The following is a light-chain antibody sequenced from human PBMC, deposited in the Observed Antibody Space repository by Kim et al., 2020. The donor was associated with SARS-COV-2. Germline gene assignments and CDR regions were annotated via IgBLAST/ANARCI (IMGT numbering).Light chain of an antibody. CDR1: HDIYTY. Sequence: SASVGDRVPITCRGSHDIYTYLAWFQQKPGKVPKRLISGASRLQSGVPSRFSGSGSGAEFTLTISNLQPEDVATYYCLHHKDYPYTFGQGTKVDIK. V-gene: IGKV1-17*03. J-gene: IGKJ1*01. CDR3: LHHKDYPYT. CDR2: GAS.